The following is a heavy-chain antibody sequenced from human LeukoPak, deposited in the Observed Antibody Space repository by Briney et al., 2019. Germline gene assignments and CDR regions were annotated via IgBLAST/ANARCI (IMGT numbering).Heavy chain of an antibody. CDR1: GFTFSSYW. Sequence: TGGSLRLSCAAAGFTFSSYWMHWVRLVPGKGLQWVARIDSDGRSRTSPSYAESVKGRFTISRDNAQNTLYLQMNSLRAEDTAVYYCVRDVWGDRDSFFDSWGQGTPVTVSS. CDR2: IDSDGRSRTSP. D-gene: IGHD2-21*01. CDR3: VRDVWGDRDSFFDS. J-gene: IGHJ4*02. V-gene: IGHV3-74*01.